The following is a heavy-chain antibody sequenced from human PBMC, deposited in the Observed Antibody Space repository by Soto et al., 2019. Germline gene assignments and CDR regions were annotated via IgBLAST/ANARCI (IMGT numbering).Heavy chain of an antibody. CDR2: IIPILDIT. Sequence: SVKVSCTTSGGTFRAYGISWVRQAPGQGLEWMGRIIPILDITDYAQKFQGRVMITADKSTSTAYMTLSSLRAEDTAMYYCTRGADSSGSESAFDIWGQGTMVTVSS. J-gene: IGHJ3*02. CDR3: TRGADSSGSESAFDI. CDR1: GGTFRAYG. D-gene: IGHD3-22*01. V-gene: IGHV1-69*04.